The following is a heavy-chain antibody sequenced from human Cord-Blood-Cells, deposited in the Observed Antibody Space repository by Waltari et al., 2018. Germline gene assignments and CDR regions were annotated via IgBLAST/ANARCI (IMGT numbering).Heavy chain of an antibody. CDR2: IYYSGST. J-gene: IGHJ1*01. Sequence: QLQLQESGPGLVKPSETLSLTCTVSGGSISSSSYYWGWIRQPPGQGLEWIGSIYYSGSTYYNPSLKSRVTISVDTSKNQFSLKLSSVTAADTAVYYCARFGVVIGEYFQHWGQGTLVTVSS. CDR3: ARFGVVIGEYFQH. D-gene: IGHD3-3*01. CDR1: GGSISSSSYY. V-gene: IGHV4-39*01.